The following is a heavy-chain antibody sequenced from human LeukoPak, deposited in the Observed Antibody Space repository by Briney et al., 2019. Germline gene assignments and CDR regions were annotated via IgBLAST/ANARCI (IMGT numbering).Heavy chain of an antibody. CDR1: GDSVSSNSAA. V-gene: IGHV6-1*01. Sequence: SQTLSLTCAISGDSVSSNSAAWNWIRQSPSRGLEWLGRTYYRSKWYNDYAVSVKSRITIKPDTSKNQFSLQLNSVTPEDTAVYYCAREPLRPTAAMTFDYWGQGTLVTVSS. J-gene: IGHJ4*02. D-gene: IGHD2-2*01. CDR2: TYYRSKWYN. CDR3: AREPLRPTAAMTFDY.